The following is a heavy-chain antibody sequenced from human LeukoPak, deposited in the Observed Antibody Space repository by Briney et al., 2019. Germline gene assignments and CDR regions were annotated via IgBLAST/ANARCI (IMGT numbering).Heavy chain of an antibody. J-gene: IGHJ4*02. CDR3: ARQLPSYGPTDY. CDR2: NYTGDSNT. V-gene: IGHV5-51*01. D-gene: IGHD5-18*01. Sequence: GEPLNISCKRPEYSFPIYWIAWAPQMHGKGLDWLRINYTGDSNTRYSASFQGQVTISADESVTTANLQWSSLKASDTAMYYCARQLPSYGPTDYWGQGGLVTVSS. CDR1: EYSFPIYW.